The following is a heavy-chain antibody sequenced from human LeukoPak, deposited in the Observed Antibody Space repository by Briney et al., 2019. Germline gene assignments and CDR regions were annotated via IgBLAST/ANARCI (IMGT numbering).Heavy chain of an antibody. V-gene: IGHV3-15*01. CDR2: IKSKTDGGTS. CDR3: TTGLFSSGWYEDY. D-gene: IGHD6-19*01. Sequence: GSLSLSCAASGFPFSNAWMSWVRQAPGKGLEWVGRIKSKTDGGTSDYAAPVKGRFTISRDDSKNTLYLQMNSLKTEDTAVYYCTTGLFSSGWYEDYWGQGTLVTVSS. J-gene: IGHJ4*02. CDR1: GFPFSNAW.